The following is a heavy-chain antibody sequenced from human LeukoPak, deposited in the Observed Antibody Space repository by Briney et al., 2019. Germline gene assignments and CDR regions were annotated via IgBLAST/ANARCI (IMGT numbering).Heavy chain of an antibody. D-gene: IGHD2-2*01. V-gene: IGHV3-23*01. Sequence: GGSLRLSCAASGFTFSSYAMSWVRQAPGKGLEWVSAISGSGGCTYYADSVKGRFTISRDNSKNTLYLQMNSLRAEDTAVYYCASCSSTSCYNYYYMDVWGKGTTVTVSS. CDR2: ISGSGGCT. CDR3: ASCSSTSCYNYYYMDV. CDR1: GFTFSSYA. J-gene: IGHJ6*03.